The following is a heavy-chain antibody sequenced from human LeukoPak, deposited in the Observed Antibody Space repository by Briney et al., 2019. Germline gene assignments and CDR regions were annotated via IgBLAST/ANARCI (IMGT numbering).Heavy chain of an antibody. J-gene: IGHJ4*02. D-gene: IGHD3-22*01. CDR2: IIPIFGTA. CDR3: ARGPTYYYDSSGGSFDY. V-gene: IGHV1-69*05. Sequence: ASVKVSCKASGCTFSSYAISWVRQAPGQGLEWMGGIIPIFGTANYAHKFQGRVTITTDESTSTAYMELSSLRSEDTAVYYCARGPTYYYDSSGGSFDYWGQGTLVTVSS. CDR1: GCTFSSYA.